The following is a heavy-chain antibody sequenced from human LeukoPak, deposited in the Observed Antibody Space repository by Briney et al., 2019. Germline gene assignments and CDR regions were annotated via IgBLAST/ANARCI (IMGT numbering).Heavy chain of an antibody. CDR2: INHSGST. Sequence: SETLSLTCAVYGGSFSGYYWNWVRQPPGKGLEWIGEINHSGSTNYNSSLKSRVTISVDTSKNQFSLKLSSVTAADTAVYYCARGRITMVRGAPLWFDPWGQGTLVTVSS. V-gene: IGHV4-34*01. J-gene: IGHJ5*02. CDR3: ARGRITMVRGAPLWFDP. D-gene: IGHD3-10*01. CDR1: GGSFSGYY.